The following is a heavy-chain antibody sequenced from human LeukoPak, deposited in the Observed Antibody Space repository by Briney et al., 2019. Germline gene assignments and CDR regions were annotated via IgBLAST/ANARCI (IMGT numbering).Heavy chain of an antibody. CDR1: GGSFGGYY. CDR3: ARGPQTYYDILTGLSF. CDR2: INHSGST. V-gene: IGHV4-34*01. D-gene: IGHD3-9*01. Sequence: SETLSLTCAVYGGSFGGYYWSWIRQPPGKGLEWIGEINHSGSTNYNPSLKSRVTISVDTSKNQFSLKLSSVTAADTAVYYCARGPQTYYDILTGLSFWGQGTLVTVSS. J-gene: IGHJ4*02.